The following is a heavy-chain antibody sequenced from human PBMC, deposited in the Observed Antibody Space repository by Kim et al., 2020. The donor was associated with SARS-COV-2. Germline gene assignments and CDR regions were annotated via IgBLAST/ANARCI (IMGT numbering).Heavy chain of an antibody. D-gene: IGHD3-22*01. CDR1: GFTFSSYA. CDR2: ISGSGGST. CDR3: AKAPPSYYYDSSAWYFDL. J-gene: IGHJ2*01. V-gene: IGHV3-23*01. Sequence: GGSLRLSCAASGFTFSSYAMSWVRQAPGKGLEWVSAISGSGGSTYYADSVKGRFTISRDNSKNTLYLQMNSLRAEDTAVYYCAKAPPSYYYDSSAWYFDLWGRGTLVTVSS.